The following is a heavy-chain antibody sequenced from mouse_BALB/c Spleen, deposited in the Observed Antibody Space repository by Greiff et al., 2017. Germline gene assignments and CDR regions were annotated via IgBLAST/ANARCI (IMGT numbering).Heavy chain of an antibody. CDR1: GFTFSSYA. Sequence: DVHLVESGGGLVKPGGTLKLSCAASGFTFSSYAMSWVRQTPEKRLEWVASISSGGSTYYPDSVKGRFTISRDNARNILYLQMSSLRSEDTAMYYCARGGDYDYDVWFAYWGQGTLVTVSA. V-gene: IGHV5-6-5*01. CDR3: ARGGDYDYDVWFAY. J-gene: IGHJ3*01. D-gene: IGHD2-4*01. CDR2: ISSGGST.